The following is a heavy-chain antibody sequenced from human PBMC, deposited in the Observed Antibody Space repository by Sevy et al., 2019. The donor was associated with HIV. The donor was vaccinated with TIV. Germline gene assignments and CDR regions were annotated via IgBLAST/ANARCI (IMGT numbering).Heavy chain of an antibody. V-gene: IGHV1-2*04. CDR3: ARGSLAEEGTYYYGSGSYYEYYYYYYMDV. Sequence: ASVKVSCKASGYTFTGYYMHWVRQAPGQGLEWMGWINPNSGGTNYAQKFQGWVTMTRDTSISTAYMELIRLRSDDTAVYYCARGSLAEEGTYYYGSGSYYEYYYYYYMDVWGKGTTVTVSS. CDR1: GYTFTGYY. CDR2: INPNSGGT. J-gene: IGHJ6*03. D-gene: IGHD3-10*01.